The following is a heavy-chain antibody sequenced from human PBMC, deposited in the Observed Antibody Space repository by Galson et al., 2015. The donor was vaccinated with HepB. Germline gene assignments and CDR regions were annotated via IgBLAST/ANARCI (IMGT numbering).Heavy chain of an antibody. V-gene: IGHV3-43*01. Sequence: SLRLSCAASGFTFADYTMHWVRQPPGKGLEWVSLITGDGGSTYYADSVKGRFTISRGNSKNALFLQVNSLRSEDTALYYCAKDAKGYSFGSYFDYWGRGTLVTVSS. D-gene: IGHD5-18*01. CDR3: AKDAKGYSFGSYFDY. J-gene: IGHJ4*02. CDR1: GFTFADYT. CDR2: ITGDGGST.